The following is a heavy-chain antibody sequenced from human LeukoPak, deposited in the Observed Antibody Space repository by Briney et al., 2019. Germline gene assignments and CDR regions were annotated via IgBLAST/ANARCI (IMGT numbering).Heavy chain of an antibody. J-gene: IGHJ4*02. CDR1: GDTFTGYY. Sequence: GASVKVSCKASGDTFTGYYLHWVRQAPGQGLEWMGWINPNSGGTKYAQKFQGRVAMTRDTSISTAYMELSRLRSDDTAVYYCARGQKSGYCSGGNCYSLDYWGQGTVVTVSS. CDR2: INPNSGGT. CDR3: ARGQKSGYCSGGNCYSLDY. V-gene: IGHV1-2*02. D-gene: IGHD2-15*01.